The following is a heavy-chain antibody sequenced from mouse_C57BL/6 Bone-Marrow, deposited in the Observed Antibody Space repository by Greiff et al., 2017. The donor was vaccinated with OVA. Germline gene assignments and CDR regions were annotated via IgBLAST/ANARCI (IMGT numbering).Heavy chain of an antibody. Sequence: EVQRVESGPGLVKPSQSLSLTCSVTGYSITSGYYWNWIRQFPGNKLEWMGYISYDGSNNYNPSLKNRISITRDTSKNQFFLKLNSVTTEDTATYYCARRGVTTTPYWYFDVWGTGTTVTVSS. J-gene: IGHJ1*03. D-gene: IGHD2-1*01. V-gene: IGHV3-6*01. CDR2: ISYDGSN. CDR1: GYSITSGYY. CDR3: ARRGVTTTPYWYFDV.